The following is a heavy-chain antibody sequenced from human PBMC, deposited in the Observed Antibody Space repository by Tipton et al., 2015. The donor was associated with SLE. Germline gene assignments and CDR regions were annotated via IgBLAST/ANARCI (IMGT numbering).Heavy chain of an antibody. V-gene: IGHV3-7*03. CDR3: ARELSGTGLDY. D-gene: IGHD1-1*01. J-gene: IGHJ4*02. Sequence: SLRLSCAASGFTFSSYAMHWVRQAPGKGLEWVANIKQDGSEKYYVDSVKGRFTISRDNAKNSLYLQMNSLRAEDTAVYYCARELSGTGLDYWGQGTLVTVSS. CDR1: GFTFSSYA. CDR2: IKQDGSEK.